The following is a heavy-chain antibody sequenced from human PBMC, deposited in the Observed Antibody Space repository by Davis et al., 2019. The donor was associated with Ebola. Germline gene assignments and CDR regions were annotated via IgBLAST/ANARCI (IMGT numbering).Heavy chain of an antibody. CDR3: VRGWFRSGMDV. J-gene: IGHJ6*02. CDR2: TYYKSKWYH. Sequence: HSQTLSLTCAISGDSVSIDTADWNWIRQSPSRGLEWLGRTYYKSKWYHDYALSVKSRIIINPDTSKNQFSLLLSSVTPEDTAIYYCVRGWFRSGMDVWGQGTTVTVSS. V-gene: IGHV6-1*01. CDR1: GDSVSIDTAD. D-gene: IGHD3-10*01.